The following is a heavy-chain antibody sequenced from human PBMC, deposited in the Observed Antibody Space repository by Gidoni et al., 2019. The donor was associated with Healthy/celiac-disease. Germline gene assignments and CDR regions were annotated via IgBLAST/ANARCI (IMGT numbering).Heavy chain of an antibody. CDR1: GFTFSSYS. V-gene: IGHV3-21*01. Sequence: EVQLVESGGGLVKPGGSLRLSCAASGFTFSSYSMTWVRQAPGKGLEWVSSISSSSSYIYYADSVKGRFTISRDNAKNSLYLQMNSLRAEDTAVYYCARAPGLYYYDSSGPSWASYYGMDVWGQGTTVTVSS. D-gene: IGHD3-22*01. CDR3: ARAPGLYYYDSSGPSWASYYGMDV. CDR2: ISSSSSYI. J-gene: IGHJ6*02.